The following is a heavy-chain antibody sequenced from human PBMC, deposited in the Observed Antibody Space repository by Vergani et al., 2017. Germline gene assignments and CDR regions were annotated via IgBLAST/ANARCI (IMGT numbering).Heavy chain of an antibody. J-gene: IGHJ4*02. CDR3: AMGSGYEYSSIFDY. Sequence: EVQLVESGGGLVKPGGSLRLSCAASGFTFSNAWMSWVRQAPGKGLEWVGRIKSKTDGGTTDYAAPVKGRFTISRDDSKNTLYLQMNSLKTEDTAVYYCAMGSGYEYSSIFDYWGQGTLVTVSS. V-gene: IGHV3-15*01. CDR1: GFTFSNAW. CDR2: IKSKTDGGTT. D-gene: IGHD5-12*01.